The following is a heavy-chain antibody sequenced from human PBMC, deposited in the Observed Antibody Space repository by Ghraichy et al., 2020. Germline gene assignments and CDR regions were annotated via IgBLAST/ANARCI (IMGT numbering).Heavy chain of an antibody. CDR1: GGSFSGYY. CDR2: INPSGST. CDR3: ARMYYYGSGSLYYYYYYYMDV. V-gene: IGHV4-34*01. J-gene: IGHJ6*03. D-gene: IGHD3-10*01. Sequence: SETLSLTCAVYGGSFSGYYWSWIRQPPGKGLEWIGEINPSGSTNYNPSLKSRVTISVDTSKNQFSLKLSSVTAADTAVYYCARMYYYGSGSLYYYYYYYMDVWGKVTTVTVSS.